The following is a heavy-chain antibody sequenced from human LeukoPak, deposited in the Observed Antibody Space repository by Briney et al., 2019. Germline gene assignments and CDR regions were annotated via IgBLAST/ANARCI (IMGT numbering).Heavy chain of an antibody. V-gene: IGHV4-39*01. D-gene: IGHD3-10*01. CDR1: GGSISSSSYY. CDR3: ARPNQYNYGSGSYDY. Sequence: PSETLSLTCTVSGGSISSSSYYWGWIRQPPWKGLEWIGTIYYSGGTYYNPSLKSRVTISVDTSKNQFSLRVSSVTAADTAVYYCARPNQYNYGSGSYDYWGQGTLVTVSS. J-gene: IGHJ4*02. CDR2: IYYSGGT.